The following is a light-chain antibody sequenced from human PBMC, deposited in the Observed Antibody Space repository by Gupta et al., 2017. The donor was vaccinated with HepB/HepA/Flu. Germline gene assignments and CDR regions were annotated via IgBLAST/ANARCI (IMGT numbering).Light chain of an antibody. Sequence: DTQMTQSPSSLSASVGDRVTITCRASQSIRSYVNWYQQQPGKAPKLLIYTASSLQSGVPSRFSGSGCGRDFTLTISSLQPEDFATYFCQQSKSTPLTFGGGTKVEIK. CDR1: QSIRSY. CDR2: TAS. V-gene: IGKV1-39*01. J-gene: IGKJ4*01. CDR3: QQSKSTPLT.